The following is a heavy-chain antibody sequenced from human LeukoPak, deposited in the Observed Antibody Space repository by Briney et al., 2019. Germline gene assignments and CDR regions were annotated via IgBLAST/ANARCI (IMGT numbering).Heavy chain of an antibody. CDR1: GFTFSSYA. CDR2: IYSGGST. J-gene: IGHJ3*02. V-gene: IGHV3-66*01. D-gene: IGHD4-23*01. Sequence: PGGSLRLSCAASGFTFSSYAMTWVRQAPGKGLEWVSVIYSGGSTYYADSVKGRFTISRDNSKNTVYLQMNSLRAEETAVYYCASFDYGGNPDAFDIWGQGTMVTVSS. CDR3: ASFDYGGNPDAFDI.